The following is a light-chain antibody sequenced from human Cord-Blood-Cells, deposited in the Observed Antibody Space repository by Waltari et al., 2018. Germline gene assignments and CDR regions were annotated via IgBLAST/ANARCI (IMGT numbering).Light chain of an antibody. V-gene: IGLV1-40*01. J-gene: IGLJ3*02. CDR3: QSYDSSLSGWV. CDR2: GNS. CDR1: SSNIGAGYD. Sequence: QSVLTQPPSVSGAPGQRVTISCPGSSSNIGAGYDVHWYQQLPGTTPKLLIYGNSNRPSGVPDRFSGSKSGTSASLAITGLQAEDGADYYCQSYDSSLSGWVFGGGTKLTVL.